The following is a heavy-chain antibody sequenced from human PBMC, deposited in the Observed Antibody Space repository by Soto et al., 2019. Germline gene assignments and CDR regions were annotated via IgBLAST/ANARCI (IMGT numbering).Heavy chain of an antibody. Sequence: QITLKESGPPLVKPTQTLTLTCTFSGLSLSTTGVGVGWIRQPPGKALEWLALIYWDDDKRYSPSLKSRLTTTKDTSKNQVVLTMTHMDPVDTATYYCVQSRCGGDCLQSYSSHSYYGLDVWGQGTTVTVSS. D-gene: IGHD2-21*02. V-gene: IGHV2-5*02. CDR1: GLSLSTTGVG. J-gene: IGHJ6*02. CDR3: VQSRCGGDCLQSYSSHSYYGLDV. CDR2: IYWDDDK.